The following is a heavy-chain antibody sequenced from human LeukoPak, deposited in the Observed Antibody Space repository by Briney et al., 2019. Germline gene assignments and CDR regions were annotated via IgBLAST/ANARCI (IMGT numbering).Heavy chain of an antibody. V-gene: IGHV3-43*02. CDR1: GFTFDDYA. D-gene: IGHD6-19*01. J-gene: IGHJ4*02. CDR3: AKPGSSSGWYNSLDY. CDR2: ISVDGGST. Sequence: TGGSLRLSCAASGFTFDDYAMHWVRQAPGKGLEWVSLISVDGGSTYYADSVKGRFTISRDNSKNSLYLQMNSLRTEDTALYYCAKPGSSSGWYNSLDYWGQGTLVTVSS.